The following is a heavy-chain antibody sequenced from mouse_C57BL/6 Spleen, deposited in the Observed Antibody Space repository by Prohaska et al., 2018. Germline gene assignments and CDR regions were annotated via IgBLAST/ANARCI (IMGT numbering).Heavy chain of an antibody. V-gene: IGHV1-82*01. Sequence: QVQLQQSGPELVKPGASVKISCKASGYAFSSSWMNWVKQRPGKGLEWIVRIYPGDGDTNYNGKFKGKATLTADKSSSTAYMQLSSLTSEDYAVYFCARSRLYDGGFAYWGQGTLVTVSA. CDR3: ARSRLYDGGFAY. CDR1: GYAFSSSW. CDR2: IYPGDGDT. D-gene: IGHD2-3*01. J-gene: IGHJ3*01.